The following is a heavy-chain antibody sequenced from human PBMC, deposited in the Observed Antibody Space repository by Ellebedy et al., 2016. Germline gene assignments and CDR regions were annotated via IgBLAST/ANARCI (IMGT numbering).Heavy chain of an antibody. V-gene: IGHV3-30*03. CDR2: ISYDGSNK. CDR1: GFTFSSYG. Sequence: GGSLRLSCAASGFTFSSYGMHWVRQAPGKGLEWVAVISYDGSNKYYADSVKGRFTISRDNSKNTLYLQMNSLRAEDTAVYYCARSVDDTVVTPFDYWGQGTLVTVSS. CDR3: ARSVDDTVVTPFDY. D-gene: IGHD4-23*01. J-gene: IGHJ4*02.